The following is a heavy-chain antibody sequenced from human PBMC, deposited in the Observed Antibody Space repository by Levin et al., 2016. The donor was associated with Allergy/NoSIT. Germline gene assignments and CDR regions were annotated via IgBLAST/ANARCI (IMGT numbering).Heavy chain of an antibody. Sequence: WIRQPPGKGLEWVSLISGSGGSTYYADSVKGRFTISRDNSKNTLYLQMNSLRAEDTATYSCAKVLQPSLVVVPFDFWGQGTLVTVSS. CDR3: AKVLQPSLVVVPFDF. CDR2: ISGSGGST. D-gene: IGHD2-2*01. J-gene: IGHJ4*02. V-gene: IGHV3-23*01.